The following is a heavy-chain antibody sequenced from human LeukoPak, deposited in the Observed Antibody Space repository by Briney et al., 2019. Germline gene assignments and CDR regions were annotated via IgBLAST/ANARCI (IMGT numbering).Heavy chain of an antibody. CDR1: GGSISSSSYY. CDR3: ASPIVAGYMYYGMDV. CDR2: IYYSGST. J-gene: IGHJ6*02. Sequence: PSETLSLTCTVSGGSISSSSYYWGWLRQPPGKGLEWIGSIYYSGSTYYNPSLKSRVTISVDTSKNQFSLKLSSVTAADTAVYYCASPIVAGYMYYGMDVWGQGTTVTVSS. D-gene: IGHD3-22*01. V-gene: IGHV4-39*01.